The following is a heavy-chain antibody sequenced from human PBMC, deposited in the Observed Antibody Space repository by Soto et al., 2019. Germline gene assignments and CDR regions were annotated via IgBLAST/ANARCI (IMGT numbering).Heavy chain of an antibody. CDR2: ISTSGNT. Sequence: PSETLSLTFSFSGVSMRNSYWTWIRQSAGKGLEWIGRISTSGNTNYNPSLNSRITMSVDTSKNKVSLKMTSVTAAETAVYYCARGGGVPAIGDHWGQGNLVTVS. J-gene: IGHJ5*02. CDR1: GVSMRNSY. D-gene: IGHD2-2*01. CDR3: ARGGGVPAIGDH. V-gene: IGHV4-4*07.